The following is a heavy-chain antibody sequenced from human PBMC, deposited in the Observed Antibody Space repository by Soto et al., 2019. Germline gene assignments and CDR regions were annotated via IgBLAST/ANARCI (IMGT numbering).Heavy chain of an antibody. CDR1: GYSFSRYW. J-gene: IGHJ6*02. CDR3: ARRRSSGSDYYYNNGMGD. V-gene: IGHV5-51*01. Sequence: GESLKISCKSSGYSFSRYWIGWVRQMPGKGLEWMGIIYPGDSEIRYSPSFQGQVTISADTSISTAYLQWSSLKASDTAIYYCARRRSSGSDYYYNNGMGDWGQGTTVTVSS. D-gene: IGHD1-26*01. CDR2: IYPGDSEI.